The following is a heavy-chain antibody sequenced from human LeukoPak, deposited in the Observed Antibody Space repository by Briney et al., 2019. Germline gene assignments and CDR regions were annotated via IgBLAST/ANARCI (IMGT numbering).Heavy chain of an antibody. CDR2: ISGSGGST. J-gene: IGHJ4*02. CDR1: GFTFSSYG. V-gene: IGHV3-23*01. Sequence: GGSLRLSCAASGFTFSSYGMSWVRQAPGKGLEWVSAISGSGGSTCYADSVKGRFTISRDNSKNTLYLQMNSLRAEDTAVYYCATWGDLRYLDWLYPPGFFDYWGQGTLVTVSS. D-gene: IGHD3-9*01. CDR3: ATWGDLRYLDWLYPPGFFDY.